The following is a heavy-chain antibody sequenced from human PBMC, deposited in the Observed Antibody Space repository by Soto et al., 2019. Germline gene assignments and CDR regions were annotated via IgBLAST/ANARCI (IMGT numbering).Heavy chain of an antibody. Sequence: AGGSLRLSCAASGFTFSSYEMNWVRQAPGKGLEWVSYISSSGTTKYYADSVKGRFTISRDNAKNSLYLQMNSLRAEDTAVYHCARAPQNYWGKGTQVNVYS. V-gene: IGHV3-48*03. CDR1: GFTFSSYE. CDR2: ISSSGTTK. J-gene: IGHJ4*02. CDR3: ARAPQNY.